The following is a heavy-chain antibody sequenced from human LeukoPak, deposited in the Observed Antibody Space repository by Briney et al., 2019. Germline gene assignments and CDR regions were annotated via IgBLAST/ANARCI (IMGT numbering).Heavy chain of an antibody. J-gene: IGHJ4*02. Sequence: SETLSLTCAVYGGSFSGYSWTWIRQPPGKGLEWIGEINHSGSTNYNPSLKSRVTISVDTSKNQFSLKLSSVTAADTAIYYCARDPNWGSGYFDSWGQGALVIVSA. CDR1: GGSFSGYS. CDR3: ARDPNWGSGYFDS. CDR2: INHSGST. D-gene: IGHD3-16*01. V-gene: IGHV4-34*01.